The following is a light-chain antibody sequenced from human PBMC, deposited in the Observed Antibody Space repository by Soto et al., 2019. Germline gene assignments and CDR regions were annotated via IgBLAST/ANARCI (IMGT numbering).Light chain of an antibody. CDR2: DAS. CDR1: QSVSSN. J-gene: IGKJ1*01. CDR3: QQYNNWPWT. Sequence: EMVMTQSPATLSVSPGERATLSCRASQSVSSNLAWYQQKPGQAPRLLIYDASTRATGFPARFSGSGSETEFTLTISSLQSEDFAVYYCQQYNNWPWTFGQGTKVDIK. V-gene: IGKV3-15*01.